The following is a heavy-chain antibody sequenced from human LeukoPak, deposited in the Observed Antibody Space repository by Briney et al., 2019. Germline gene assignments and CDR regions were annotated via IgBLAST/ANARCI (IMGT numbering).Heavy chain of an antibody. CDR2: ISGSGGST. V-gene: IGHV3-23*01. CDR3: AKVRSFNWFDP. D-gene: IGHD3-10*01. CDR1: GFTFSSYA. Sequence: PGGSLRLSCAASGFTFSSYAMSWVRQAPGKGLEWVSTISGSGGSTYYAGSVKGRLTISRDNSKNTLYLQMNSPRAEDTAVYYCAKVRSFNWFDPWGQGTLVTVSS. J-gene: IGHJ5*02.